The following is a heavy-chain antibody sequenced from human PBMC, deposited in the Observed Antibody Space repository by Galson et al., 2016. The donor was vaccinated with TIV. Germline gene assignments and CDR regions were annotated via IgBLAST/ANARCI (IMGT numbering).Heavy chain of an antibody. V-gene: IGHV4-38-2*02. Sequence: LSLTCAVSGYSINSGYYWGWIRQPPGKGLQWIGGIYESGTTYYNPSLKSRLTMSVDTSKNQFSLKLSSVSAADTAVYYCVREGSTVTMHHYFGMDVWGQGTSVTVSS. J-gene: IGHJ6*02. D-gene: IGHD4-17*01. CDR1: GYSINSGYY. CDR2: IYESGTT. CDR3: VREGSTVTMHHYFGMDV.